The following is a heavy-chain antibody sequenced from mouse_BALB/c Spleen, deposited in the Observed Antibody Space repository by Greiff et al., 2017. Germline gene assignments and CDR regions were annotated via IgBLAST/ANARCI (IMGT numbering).Heavy chain of an antibody. V-gene: IGHV1-87*01. CDR2: IYPGDGDT. D-gene: IGHD2-4*01. J-gene: IGHJ4*01. CDR3: ARWDYDYGGYAMDY. CDR1: GYTFTSYW. Sequence: QVQLQQSGAELVRPGASVKLSCKASGYTFTSYWMQWVKQRPGQGLEWIGAIYPGDGDTRYTQKFKGKATLTADKSSSTAYMQLSSVASEDSAVYYCARWDYDYGGYAMDYWGQGTSVTVSS.